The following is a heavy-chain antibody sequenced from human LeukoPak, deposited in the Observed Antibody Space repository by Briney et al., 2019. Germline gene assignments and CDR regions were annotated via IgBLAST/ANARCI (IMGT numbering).Heavy chain of an antibody. CDR3: ARDPDNSYYYDSSGYYGFDY. CDR1: GFTFSSYT. D-gene: IGHD3-22*01. CDR2: HSSSTSTI. V-gene: IGHV3-48*02. Sequence: PGGSLRLSCAASGFTFSSYTMNWVRSNPRQAQETSSYHSSSTSTIYYADSVKGRFTISRDNAKNSLYLQMNSLRDEDTAVYYCARDPDNSYYYDSSGYYGFDYWGQGTLVTVSS. J-gene: IGHJ4*02.